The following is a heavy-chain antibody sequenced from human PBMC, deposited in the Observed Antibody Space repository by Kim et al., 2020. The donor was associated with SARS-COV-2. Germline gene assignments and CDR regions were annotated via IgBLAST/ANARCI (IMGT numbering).Heavy chain of an antibody. CDR2: INTNTGNP. CDR1: GYTFTSYA. D-gene: IGHD6-6*01. Sequence: ASVKVSCKASGYTFTSYAMNWVRQAPGQGLEWMGWINTNTGNPTYAQGFTGRFVFSLDTSVSTAYLQISSLKAEDTAVYYCARDLSLPDWHRAARPTNWFDPWGQGTLVTVSS. J-gene: IGHJ5*02. V-gene: IGHV7-4-1*02. CDR3: ARDLSLPDWHRAARPTNWFDP.